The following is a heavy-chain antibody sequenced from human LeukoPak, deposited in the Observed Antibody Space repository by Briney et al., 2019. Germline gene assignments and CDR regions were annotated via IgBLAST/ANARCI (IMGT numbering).Heavy chain of an antibody. CDR2: ISGSGGST. CDR1: GFTFSSYA. Sequence: GGSLRLSCAASGFTFSSYAMSWVRQAPGKGLEWVSAISGSGGSTYYADSVKGRFTISRDNSKNTLYLQMSSLRAEDTAVYYCAKGGNCSGGSCYLGLDFWGQGTLVTVSS. V-gene: IGHV3-23*01. D-gene: IGHD2-15*01. J-gene: IGHJ4*02. CDR3: AKGGNCSGGSCYLGLDF.